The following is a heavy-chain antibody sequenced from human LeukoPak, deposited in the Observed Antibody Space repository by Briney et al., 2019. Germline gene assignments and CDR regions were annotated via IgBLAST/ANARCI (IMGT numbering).Heavy chain of an antibody. V-gene: IGHV3-23*01. CDR3: AKMQGYLDY. Sequence: GGSLRLSCEASGLTFSSYAMSWVRQAPGKGLQWVSAITGDGTTTYYADSVKGRFTISRDNSKNMLYLQMSSLRAEDTAVYYRAKMQGYLDYWGQGTLVPVSS. J-gene: IGHJ4*02. CDR1: GLTFSSYA. CDR2: ITGDGTTT.